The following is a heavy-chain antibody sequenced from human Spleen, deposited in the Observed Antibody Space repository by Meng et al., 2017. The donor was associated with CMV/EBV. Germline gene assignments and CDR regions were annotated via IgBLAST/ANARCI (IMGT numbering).Heavy chain of an antibody. CDR3: ARDSYGDADY. Sequence: GESLKISCAVSRFTFSNFAMSWVRQAPGKGLEWVSAITATSGSTYHADSVKGRFTISRDNSKNTLFLQMNSLRAEDTAIYYCARDSYGDADYWGQGTLVTVSS. CDR1: RFTFSNFA. J-gene: IGHJ4*02. CDR2: ITATSGST. V-gene: IGHV3-23*01. D-gene: IGHD4-17*01.